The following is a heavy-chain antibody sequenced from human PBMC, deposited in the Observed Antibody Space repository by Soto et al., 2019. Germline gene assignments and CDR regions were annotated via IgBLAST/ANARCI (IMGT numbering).Heavy chain of an antibody. V-gene: IGHV3-23*01. CDR2: ISGSGGST. Sequence: GGSLRLSCAASGFTFSSYAMSWVRQAPGKGLEWVSAISGSGGSTYYADSVKGRFTISRYNSKNTLYLQMNSLRAEGTAVYYCAKAPVAKYYYDSSGYTYFDYWGQGTPVTVSS. J-gene: IGHJ4*02. CDR3: AKAPVAKYYYDSSGYTYFDY. CDR1: GFTFSSYA. D-gene: IGHD3-22*01.